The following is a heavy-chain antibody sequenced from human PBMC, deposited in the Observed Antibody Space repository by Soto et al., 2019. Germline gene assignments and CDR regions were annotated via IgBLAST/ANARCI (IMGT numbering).Heavy chain of an antibody. Sequence: GGSLRLSCAASGFTFSSYSMNWVRQAPGKGLEWVSSISSSSSYIYYADSVKGRFTISRDNAKNSLYLQMNSLRAEDTAVFYCARSKMDYGDYVPHYFYYYMDVWGKETIVIVSS. CDR3: ARSKMDYGDYVPHYFYYYMDV. CDR1: GFTFSSYS. J-gene: IGHJ6*03. D-gene: IGHD4-17*01. V-gene: IGHV3-21*01. CDR2: ISSSSSYI.